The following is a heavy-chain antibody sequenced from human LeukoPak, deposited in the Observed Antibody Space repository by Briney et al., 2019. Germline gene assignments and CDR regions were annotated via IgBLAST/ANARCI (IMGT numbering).Heavy chain of an antibody. Sequence: GGSLRLSCAASGFTFSSYAMSWVRQAPGKGLEWVSVMSGSGGSTYYADSVKGRFTISRDNSRNTLYLQTNSLRAEDTAVYYCAKDIESLYYYDSSGYYSWAFDYWGQGTLVTVSS. V-gene: IGHV3-23*01. CDR3: AKDIESLYYYDSSGYYSWAFDY. J-gene: IGHJ4*02. CDR2: MSGSGGST. D-gene: IGHD3-22*01. CDR1: GFTFSSYA.